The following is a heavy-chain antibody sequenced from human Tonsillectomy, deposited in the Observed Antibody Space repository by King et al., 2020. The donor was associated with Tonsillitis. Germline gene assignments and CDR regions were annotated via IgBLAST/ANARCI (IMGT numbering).Heavy chain of an antibody. V-gene: IGHV3-30*04. CDR2: ISYDGDNK. CDR1: GFTFSSYA. CDR3: AREPPGPDYGDYGAIAY. Sequence: QVQLVESGGGVVQPGRSLRLSCVASGFTFSSYAMHWVRQAPGKGLEWVAVISYDGDNKYYADSVKGRFTISRDNSKNTLDLQMNSLRPEDTAVYYGAREPPGPDYGDYGAIAYGGQGTLVTVSS. J-gene: IGHJ4*02. D-gene: IGHD4-17*01.